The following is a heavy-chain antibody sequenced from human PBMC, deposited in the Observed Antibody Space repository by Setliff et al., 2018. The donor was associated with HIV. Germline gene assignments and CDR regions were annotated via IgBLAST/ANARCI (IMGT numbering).Heavy chain of an antibody. J-gene: IGHJ4*02. CDR2: VSYIGST. CDR3: ARLFRWLQFPDRFDS. CDR1: GFSLTTTGMC. Sequence: LVNPTQTLTLTCTFSGFSLTTTGMCVTWIRQPPGKALEWLGYVSYIGSTTYNPSLKSRVTISVDTSKNQFSLKLNSVTAADTAVYYCARLFRWLQFPDRFDSWGQGALVTVSS. D-gene: IGHD6-19*01. V-gene: IGHV4-61*08.